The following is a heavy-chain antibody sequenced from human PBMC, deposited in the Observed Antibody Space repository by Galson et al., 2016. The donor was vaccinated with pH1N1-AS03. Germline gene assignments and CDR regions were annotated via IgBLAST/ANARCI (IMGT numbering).Heavy chain of an antibody. J-gene: IGHJ4*02. D-gene: IGHD3-16*01. CDR2: ISYDGSYT. CDR1: RFTFNDYN. Sequence: SLRLSCAASRFTFNDYNVHWVRQAPGKGLYWVAAISYDGSYTYYADSVKGRFTISRDNSKNTLYLQMNSLRAEDSALYYCARGARRAYFPYFDYWGQGTLVTVSS. V-gene: IGHV3-30-3*01. CDR3: ARGARRAYFPYFDY.